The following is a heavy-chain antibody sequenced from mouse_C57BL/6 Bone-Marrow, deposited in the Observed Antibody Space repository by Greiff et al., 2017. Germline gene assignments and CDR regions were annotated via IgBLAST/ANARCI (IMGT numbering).Heavy chain of an antibody. Sequence: LQQSGAELVRPGASVKMSCKASGYTFTSYNMHWVKQTPRQGLEWIGAIYPGNGDTSYNQKFKGKATLTVDKSSSTAYMQLSSLTSEDSAVYFCARGIYYGSSYAMDYWGQGTSVTVSS. J-gene: IGHJ4*01. D-gene: IGHD1-1*01. CDR2: IYPGNGDT. V-gene: IGHV1-12*01. CDR3: ARGIYYGSSYAMDY. CDR1: GYTFTSYN.